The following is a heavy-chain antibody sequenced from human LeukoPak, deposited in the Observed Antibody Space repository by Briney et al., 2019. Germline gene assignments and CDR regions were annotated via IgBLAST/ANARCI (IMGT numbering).Heavy chain of an antibody. CDR1: GFTFSSYS. V-gene: IGHV3-48*01. CDR2: ISSSSRTI. Sequence: GGSLRLSCAASGFTFSSYSMNWVRQAPGKGLEWVSYISSSSRTIYYADSVKGRFTISRDNAKNSLYLQMNSLRAEDTAIYYCARQSGTMVTTRFDYWGQGTLVTVSS. CDR3: ARQSGTMVTTRFDY. D-gene: IGHD4-17*01. J-gene: IGHJ4*02.